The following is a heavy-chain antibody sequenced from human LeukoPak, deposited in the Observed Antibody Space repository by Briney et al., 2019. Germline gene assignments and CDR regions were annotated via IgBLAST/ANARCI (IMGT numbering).Heavy chain of an antibody. CDR2: ISGSGGST. CDR3: AKAAYSYGDFDY. J-gene: IGHJ4*02. D-gene: IGHD5-18*01. Sequence: RGSLRLSCPGSGFTFRSYAMSWVRPAPAKGLEWVSAISGSGGSTYYADSVKGRFTISRDNSKNTLYLQMNSLRPEDTAVYYCAKAAYSYGDFDYWGQGTLVTVSS. CDR1: GFTFRSYA. V-gene: IGHV3-23*01.